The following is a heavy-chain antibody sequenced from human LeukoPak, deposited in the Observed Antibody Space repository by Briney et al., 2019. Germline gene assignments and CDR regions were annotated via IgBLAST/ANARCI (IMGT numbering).Heavy chain of an antibody. CDR3: ARDLRTRGYSSSSGYYYYMDV. V-gene: IGHV3-48*01. D-gene: IGHD6-13*01. Sequence: PGGSLRLSCAASGFTFRNHAMNWVRQAPGKGLEWVSYISSSSSTIYYADSVKGRFTISRDNAKNSLYLQMNSLRAEDTAVYYCARDLRTRGYSSSSGYYYYMDVWGKGTTVTVSS. CDR2: ISSSSSTI. J-gene: IGHJ6*03. CDR1: GFTFRNHA.